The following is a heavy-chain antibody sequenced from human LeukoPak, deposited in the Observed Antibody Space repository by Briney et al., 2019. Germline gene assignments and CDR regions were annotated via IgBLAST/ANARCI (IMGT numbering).Heavy chain of an antibody. V-gene: IGHV3-30*02. J-gene: IGHJ4*02. CDR3: AKRGMGTVDY. Sequence: GGSLRLCCAASGFTVSSYGMHWVRQAPGKGLEWVAFTRYDGSNKYYEDSVKGRFTISRDNSKNTLYLQMNSLRAEDTAVYYCAKRGMGTVDYWGQGTLVTVSS. CDR1: GFTVSSYG. D-gene: IGHD5-24*01. CDR2: TRYDGSNK.